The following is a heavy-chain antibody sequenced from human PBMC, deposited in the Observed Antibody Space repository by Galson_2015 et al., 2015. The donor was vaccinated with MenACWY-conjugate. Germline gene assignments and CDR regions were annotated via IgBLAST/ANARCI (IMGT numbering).Heavy chain of an antibody. CDR3: ARGGRRDPVLVRGTFDYYYMDV. V-gene: IGHV1-69*06. J-gene: IGHJ6*03. Sequence: SVKVSCKASGGTFSDYGFSWVRQAPGQGLEWMGGIIAIYGTTKYAQKFQGRVRITADKSTGTAYMELTSLRSEDTAVYYCARGGRRDPVLVRGTFDYYYMDVWGQGAPVSVSS. CDR1: GGTFSDYG. D-gene: IGHD2-2*01. CDR2: IIAIYGTT.